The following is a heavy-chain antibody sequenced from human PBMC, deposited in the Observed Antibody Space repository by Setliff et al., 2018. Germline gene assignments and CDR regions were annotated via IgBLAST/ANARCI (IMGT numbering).Heavy chain of an antibody. CDR2: INKDGDGT. CDR1: GFTFHDYA. D-gene: IGHD6-13*01. CDR3: ARDPGKGIAAAGSY. Sequence: QTGGSLRLSCAASGFTFHDYAMHWVRQAPGKGLEWVSGINKDGDGTRYADSVRGRFTISRDNAKNSLYLQMNSLRAEDTAVYYCARDPGKGIAAAGSYWGQGTLVTVSS. J-gene: IGHJ4*02. V-gene: IGHV3-9*01.